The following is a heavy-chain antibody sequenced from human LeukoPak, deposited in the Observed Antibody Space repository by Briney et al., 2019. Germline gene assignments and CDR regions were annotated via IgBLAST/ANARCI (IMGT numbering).Heavy chain of an antibody. CDR3: ARGGPTITLSWFDP. D-gene: IGHD3-10*01. CDR2: IYHSGST. J-gene: IGHJ5*02. CDR1: GGSISSHY. Sequence: SETLSLTCTVSGGSISSHYWSWIRQPPGKGLEWIGYIYHSGSTYYNPSLKSRVTISVDRSKNQFSLKLSSVTAADTAVYYCARGGPTITLSWFDPWGQGTLVTVSS. V-gene: IGHV4-59*11.